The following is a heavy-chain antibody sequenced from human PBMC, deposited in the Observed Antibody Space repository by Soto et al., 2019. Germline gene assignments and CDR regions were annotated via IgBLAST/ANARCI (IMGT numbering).Heavy chain of an antibody. J-gene: IGHJ4*02. CDR2: IYYSGST. D-gene: IGHD3-22*01. Sequence: PSETLSLTCTVSGGSISSGGYYWSWIRQHPGKGLEWIGYIYYSGSTYYNPPLKSRVTISVDTSKNQFSLKLSSVTAADTAVYYCARGGLSYYYDSSGYYSYYFDYWGQGTLVTVSS. CDR1: GGSISSGGYY. V-gene: IGHV4-31*03. CDR3: ARGGLSYYYDSSGYYSYYFDY.